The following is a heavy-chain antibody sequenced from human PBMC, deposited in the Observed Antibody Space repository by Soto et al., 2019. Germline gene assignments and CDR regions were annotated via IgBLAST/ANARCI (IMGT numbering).Heavy chain of an antibody. V-gene: IGHV1-69*13. J-gene: IGHJ6*02. CDR1: GYTFTNYH. CDR3: ATRRGYYYGMDV. Sequence: SVKVSCKASGYTFTNYHMHWVRQAPGQGPEWMGGIRPSCDRANYAQKFQGRATITADESTSTAYMELSSLRSEDTAVYYCATRRGYYYGMDVWGQGTTVTAP. D-gene: IGHD3-10*01. CDR2: IRPSCDRA.